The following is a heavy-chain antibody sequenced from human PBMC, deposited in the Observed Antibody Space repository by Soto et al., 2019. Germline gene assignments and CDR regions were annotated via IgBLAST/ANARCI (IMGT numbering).Heavy chain of an antibody. D-gene: IGHD6-6*01. J-gene: IGHJ4*02. CDR3: VRLPGGSAPRPDY. CDR1: EFSVGYNA. V-gene: IGHV3-23*01. CDR2: ISGSGDKT. Sequence: SLTLPCVASEFSVGYNAMSWVRQAPGKGLQWVSTISGSGDKTYYADSVKGRFTISSDRSKNTLYLQMDSLRADDTAVYYCVRLPGGSAPRPDYWGQGTMVTVSS.